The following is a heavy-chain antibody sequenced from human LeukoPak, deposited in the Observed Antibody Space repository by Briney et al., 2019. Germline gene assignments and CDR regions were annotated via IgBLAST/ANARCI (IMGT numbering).Heavy chain of an antibody. CDR2: ISAYNGNT. D-gene: IGHD3-22*01. V-gene: IGHV1-18*01. CDR1: GYTFTSYG. Sequence: GASVKVSCKASGYTFTSYGISWVRQAPGQGLEWMGWISAYNGNTNYAQKLQGRVTMTTDTSTSTAYMELRSLRSDDTAVYYCARDLMHDSSGPHYCYYYGMDVWGQGTTVTVSS. CDR3: ARDLMHDSSGPHYCYYYGMDV. J-gene: IGHJ6*02.